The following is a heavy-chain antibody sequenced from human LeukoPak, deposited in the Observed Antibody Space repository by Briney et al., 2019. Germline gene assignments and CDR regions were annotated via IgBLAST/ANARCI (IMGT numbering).Heavy chain of an antibody. CDR3: ARYPYDSSGYYYVEDY. CDR1: GYTFTGYY. D-gene: IGHD3-22*01. Sequence: ASVKVSCKASGYTFTGYYMHWVRQAPGQGLEWMGIINPSGGSTSYAQRFQGRVTMTRDTSTSTVYMELSSLRSEDTAVYYCARYPYDSSGYYYVEDYWGQGTLVTVSS. CDR2: INPSGGST. J-gene: IGHJ4*02. V-gene: IGHV1-46*01.